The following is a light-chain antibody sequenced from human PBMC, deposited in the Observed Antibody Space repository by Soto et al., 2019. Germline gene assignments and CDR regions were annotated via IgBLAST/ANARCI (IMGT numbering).Light chain of an antibody. Sequence: DIQMTQSPSTLSASVGDRVTITCRASQSISSRLAWYQQKPGKAPKILIYDASNLESGVPSRFSASGSGTEFTLAISSLQPDDFATYYCQQYNSYSLTFGGGTKVESK. CDR2: DAS. J-gene: IGKJ4*01. CDR1: QSISSR. V-gene: IGKV1-5*01. CDR3: QQYNSYSLT.